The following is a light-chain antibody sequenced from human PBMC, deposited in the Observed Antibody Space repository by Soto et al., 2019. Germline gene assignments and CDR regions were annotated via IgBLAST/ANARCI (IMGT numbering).Light chain of an antibody. CDR2: GAS. J-gene: IGKJ3*01. V-gene: IGKV3-20*01. CDR3: QQYNNWPPAT. Sequence: EIVLTQSPGTLSLSPGERATFCCRASQSVSSNYLAWYQQKPGQAPRLLIYGASSRATGIPDRFSGSGSGTEFTLTISRLEPEDFAVYYCQQYNNWPPATFGPGTKVDIK. CDR1: QSVSSNY.